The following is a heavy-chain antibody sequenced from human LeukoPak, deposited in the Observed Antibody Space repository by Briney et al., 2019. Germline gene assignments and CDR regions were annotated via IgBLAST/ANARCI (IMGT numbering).Heavy chain of an antibody. CDR3: ARHREVQNYYYGMDV. D-gene: IGHD1-26*01. J-gene: IGHJ6*02. CDR2: IYYSGST. V-gene: IGHV4-59*08. Sequence: SETLSLTCTVSGGSISSYYWSWIRQPPGKGLEWIGYIYYSGSTNYNPSLKSRVTISVDTSKKQFSLKLSSVTAADTAVYYCARHREVQNYYYGMDVWGQGTTVTVSS. CDR1: GGSISSYY.